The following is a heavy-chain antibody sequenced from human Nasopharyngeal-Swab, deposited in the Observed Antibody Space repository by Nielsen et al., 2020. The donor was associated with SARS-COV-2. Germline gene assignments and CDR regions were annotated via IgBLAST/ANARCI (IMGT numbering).Heavy chain of an antibody. J-gene: IGHJ6*02. CDR1: GFTFSSYS. CDR3: AREWGVKQLAHYYYGMDV. V-gene: IGHV3-48*04. Sequence: GESLKISCAASGFTFSSYSMNWVRQAPGKGLEWVSYISSSSSTIYYADSVKGRFTISRDNAKNSLYLQMNSLRAEDTAVHYCAREWGVKQLAHYYYGMDVWGQGTTVTVSS. CDR2: ISSSSSTI. D-gene: IGHD6-6*01.